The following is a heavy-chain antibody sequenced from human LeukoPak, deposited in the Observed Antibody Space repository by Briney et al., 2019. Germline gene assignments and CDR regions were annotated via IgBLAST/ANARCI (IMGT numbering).Heavy chain of an antibody. CDR1: GYTLTNYG. J-gene: IGHJ4*02. Sequence: ASVKVSCKASGYTLTNYGMNWVRQAPGQGLEWMGWINTNTGNPTYAQGFTGRFVFSLDTSVSTAYLQISSLKAEDTAVYYCARLTYYYDSSGWTFDYWGQGTLVTVSS. CDR2: INTNTGNP. V-gene: IGHV7-4-1*02. CDR3: ARLTYYYDSSGWTFDY. D-gene: IGHD3-22*01.